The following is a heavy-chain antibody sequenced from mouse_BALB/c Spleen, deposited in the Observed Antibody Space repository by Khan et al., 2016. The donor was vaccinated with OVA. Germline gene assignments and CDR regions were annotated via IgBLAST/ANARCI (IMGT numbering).Heavy chain of an antibody. V-gene: IGHV3-2*02. CDR2: ISYSGNT. J-gene: IGHJ3*01. CDR1: GYSITSEYT. CDR3: ARKKYYDYDPFPY. D-gene: IGHD2-4*01. Sequence: VQLQESGPGLVTPSQSLSLTCTVTGYSITSEYTWNWIRQFPGNKLEWMGFISYSGNTRYNPSLKSRISITRDTSKNQFFLQLNSVTSEDTATYYCARKKYYDYDPFPYWGQGTLVTVSA.